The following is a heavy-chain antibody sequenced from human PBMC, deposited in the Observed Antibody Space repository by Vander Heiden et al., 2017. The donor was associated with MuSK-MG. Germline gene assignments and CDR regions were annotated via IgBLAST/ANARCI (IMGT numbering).Heavy chain of an antibody. J-gene: IGHJ4*02. CDR1: GDPIRRSRYY. CDR2: MDSSGSH. Sequence: QLQLQESGSGLVKPAEPLSLTCTVSGDPIRRSRYYWGWIPQPPGKGPEWLGRMDSSGSHEYTPSLKSRVNLVLYTSKNPFTLRLRSVTAADTAIYYWVTSLWLGRGDFWAQGTLVAVS. CDR3: VTSLWLGRGDF. V-gene: IGHV4-39*07. D-gene: IGHD3-9*01.